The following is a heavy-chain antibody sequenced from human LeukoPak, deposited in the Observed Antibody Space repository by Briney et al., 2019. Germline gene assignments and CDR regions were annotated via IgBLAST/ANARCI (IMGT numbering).Heavy chain of an antibody. CDR2: IYYSGST. CDR1: GGSISSSSYY. Sequence: SETLSLTGTVSGGSISSSSYYWGWIRQPPGRGLEWIGSIYYSGSTYYNPSLNRRVTISVDTSKNQFSLKLSSVTAADTAVYYCASLTKGDYWGQGTLVTVSS. V-gene: IGHV4-39*01. J-gene: IGHJ4*02. D-gene: IGHD1-1*01. CDR3: ASLTKGDY.